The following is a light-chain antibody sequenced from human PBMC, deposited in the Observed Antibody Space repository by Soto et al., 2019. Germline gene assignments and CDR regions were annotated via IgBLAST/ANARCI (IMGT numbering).Light chain of an antibody. CDR2: AAS. J-gene: IGKJ5*01. Sequence: DIQMTQSPSSLSASLGDRVTITCRASQSIGTYLNWYQQKPGKAPKLLIYAASSLEGGVPSRFSGSGSGTDFTLTITSLQPEDFAFYYCQQSYTTLAITFGQGTRLEIK. CDR3: QQSYTTLAIT. V-gene: IGKV1-39*01. CDR1: QSIGTY.